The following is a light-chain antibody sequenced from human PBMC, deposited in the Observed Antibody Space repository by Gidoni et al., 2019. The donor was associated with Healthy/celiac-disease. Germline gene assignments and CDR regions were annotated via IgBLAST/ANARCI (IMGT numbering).Light chain of an antibody. V-gene: IGKV3-11*01. CDR2: DAS. J-gene: IGKJ4*01. CDR1: QRVSSY. Sequence: EIVLTQSPATLSLSPGERATLSCRASQRVSSYLAWYPQKPGQAPRLLIYDASNRATGIPARFSGSGSGTDFTLTIRSLEPEDFAVYYCQQRSNWPPALTFGGGTKVEIK. CDR3: QQRSNWPPALT.